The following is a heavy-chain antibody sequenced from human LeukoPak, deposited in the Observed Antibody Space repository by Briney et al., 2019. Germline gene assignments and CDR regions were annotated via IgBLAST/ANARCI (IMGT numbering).Heavy chain of an antibody. CDR2: ISGSGGST. D-gene: IGHD3-3*01. CDR3: AKVHSSLQYDFWSGYYGGKAFDI. Sequence: GGSLRLSCAASGFTFSSYAMSWVRQAPGKGLEWVSAISGSGGSTYYADSVRGRFTISRDNSKNTLYLQMNCLRAEDTAVYYCAKVHSSLQYDFWSGYYGGKAFDIWGQGTMVTVSS. J-gene: IGHJ3*02. CDR1: GFTFSSYA. V-gene: IGHV3-23*01.